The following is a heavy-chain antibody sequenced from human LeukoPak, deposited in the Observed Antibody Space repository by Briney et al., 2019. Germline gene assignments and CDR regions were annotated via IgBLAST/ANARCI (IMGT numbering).Heavy chain of an antibody. J-gene: IGHJ4*02. Sequence: GGSLRLSCAVSGITLSNYGMTWVRQAPGKGLEWVAGLSGSGGSTSYADSVKGRFTISRDNAKNTLYLQMNSLRAEDTAVYYCARAGTTVVYFDYWGQGTLVTVSS. CDR2: LSGSGGST. CDR3: ARAGTTVVYFDY. CDR1: GITLSNYG. V-gene: IGHV3-23*01. D-gene: IGHD1-7*01.